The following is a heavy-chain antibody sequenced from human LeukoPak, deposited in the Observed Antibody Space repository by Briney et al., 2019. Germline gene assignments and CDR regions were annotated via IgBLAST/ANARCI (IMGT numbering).Heavy chain of an antibody. CDR2: IDWDDDK. CDR3: ARITLYGSGRSFDY. V-gene: IGHV2-70*11. D-gene: IGHD3-10*01. CDR1: GFSLSTRGMC. J-gene: IGHJ4*02. Sequence: SGPTLVNPTQTLTLTCTFSGFSLSTRGMCVSWIRQPPGKALEWLARIDWDDDKYYSTSLKTRLTISKDTSKNQVVLTMTNMDPVDTATYYCARITLYGSGRSFDYWGQGTLVTVSS.